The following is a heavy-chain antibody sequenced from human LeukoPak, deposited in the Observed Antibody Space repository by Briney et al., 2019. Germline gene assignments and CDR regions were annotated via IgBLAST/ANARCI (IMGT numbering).Heavy chain of an antibody. CDR1: GDSITKYY. Sequence: PSETLSLTCTVSGDSITKYYWNWIRQSPGKGLEWIGYIYNIGSTHYNPSLKNRVAISADSSKTQLYLRLRSVTAADTAVYYGARRVISVRPITSDNWFAPWGQGILVTVSS. CDR2: IYNIGST. D-gene: IGHD3-10*01. J-gene: IGHJ5*02. CDR3: ARRVISVRPITSDNWFAP. V-gene: IGHV4-59*08.